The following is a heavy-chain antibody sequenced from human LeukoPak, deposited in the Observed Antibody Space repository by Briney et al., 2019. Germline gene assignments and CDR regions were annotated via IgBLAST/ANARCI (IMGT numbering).Heavy chain of an antibody. CDR1: GFTFSNAW. J-gene: IGHJ3*01. CDR3: TTSWFRYYYDSSGYYYFAFDV. Sequence: KTGGSLRLSCAASGFTFSNAWMSWVRQAPGKGLEWVGHIKSKTDGGTTDYAAPVKGRFTISRDDSRNTLFLQMNSLKTEDTAVYYCTTSWFRYYYDSSGYYYFAFDVWGQGTMVTVSS. CDR2: IKSKTDGGTT. V-gene: IGHV3-15*01. D-gene: IGHD3-22*01.